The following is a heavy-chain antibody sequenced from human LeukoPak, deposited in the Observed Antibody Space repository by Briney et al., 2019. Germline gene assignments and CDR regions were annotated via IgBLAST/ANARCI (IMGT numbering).Heavy chain of an antibody. CDR2: ILTSGTT. Sequence: PSETLSLTCTVSNGSVSSYHWSWVRQPPGKGLEWIGYILTSGTTNSNPSLKSRLTISVDTSKNQFTLKLSSVTAADTAVYYCARLRVSGSYLYYFDYWGQGTLVTVCS. CDR3: ARLRVSGSYLYYFDY. D-gene: IGHD1-26*01. J-gene: IGHJ4*02. V-gene: IGHV4-4*09. CDR1: NGSVSSYH.